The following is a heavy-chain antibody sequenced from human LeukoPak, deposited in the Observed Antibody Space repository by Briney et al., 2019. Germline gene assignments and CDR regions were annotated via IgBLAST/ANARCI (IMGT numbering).Heavy chain of an antibody. Sequence: TGGSLRLSCAASGFTFSSYGMHWVRQAPGKGLEWVAVIWYDGSNKYYADSVKGRFTISRDSSKNTLYLQMNSLRAEDTAVYYCATTLNYSYGYTDYWGQGTLVTVSS. CDR2: IWYDGSNK. CDR3: ATTLNYSYGYTDY. V-gene: IGHV3-33*01. CDR1: GFTFSSYG. D-gene: IGHD5-18*01. J-gene: IGHJ4*02.